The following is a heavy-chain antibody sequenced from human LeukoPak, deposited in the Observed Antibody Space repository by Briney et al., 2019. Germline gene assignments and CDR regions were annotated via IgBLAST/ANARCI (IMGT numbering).Heavy chain of an antibody. CDR3: ARDVRDRLRITIFGVVTPRFDY. Sequence: GGSLRLSCAASGFTFSSYAMSWVRQAPGKGLEWVSAISGSGGSTYYADSVKGRFTISRDNSKNTLYLQMNSLRAEDTAVYYCARDVRDRLRITIFGVVTPRFDYWGQGTLVTVSS. CDR1: GFTFSSYA. D-gene: IGHD3-3*01. J-gene: IGHJ4*02. CDR2: ISGSGGST. V-gene: IGHV3-23*01.